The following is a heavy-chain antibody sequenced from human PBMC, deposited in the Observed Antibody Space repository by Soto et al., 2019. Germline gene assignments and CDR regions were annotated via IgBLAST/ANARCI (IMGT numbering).Heavy chain of an antibody. CDR2: ISTENGNT. V-gene: IGHV1-18*04. CDR3: ARDSSSGTFDN. Sequence: ASVKVSCKASGYTFINNAVTWVRQAPGQGLEWMGWISTENGNTNYAQNLQGRVILTRDRSTNTAYMELRSLRPEDTATYYCARDSSSGTFDNWGQGALVTVSS. J-gene: IGHJ4*02. CDR1: GYTFINNA. D-gene: IGHD3-22*01.